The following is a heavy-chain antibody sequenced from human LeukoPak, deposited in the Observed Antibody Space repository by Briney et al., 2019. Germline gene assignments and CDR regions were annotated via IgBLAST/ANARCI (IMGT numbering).Heavy chain of an antibody. CDR1: GYTFTGYY. J-gene: IGHJ4*02. Sequence: ASVKVSCKASGYTFTGYYMHWVRQAPGQGREWMGWINTNSGGTNYAQKFQGRVTMTRDTSISTAYMELSRLRSDDTAVYYCARWGDYCSSTSCSMVLDYWGQGTLLTVSS. D-gene: IGHD2-2*01. V-gene: IGHV1-2*02. CDR2: INTNSGGT. CDR3: ARWGDYCSSTSCSMVLDY.